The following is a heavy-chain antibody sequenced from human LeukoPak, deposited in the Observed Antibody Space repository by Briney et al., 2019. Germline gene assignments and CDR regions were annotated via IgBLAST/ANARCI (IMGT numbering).Heavy chain of an antibody. V-gene: IGHV4-38-2*02. CDR2: IYHSGST. D-gene: IGHD3-10*01. CDR3: ARAGVLLWFGEFGY. CDR1: GGSISSYY. J-gene: IGHJ4*02. Sequence: SETLSLTCTVSGGSISSYYWSWIRQPPGKGLEWIGSIYHSGSTYYNPSLKSRVTISVDTSKNQFSLKLSSVTAADTAVYYCARAGVLLWFGEFGYWGQGTLVTVSS.